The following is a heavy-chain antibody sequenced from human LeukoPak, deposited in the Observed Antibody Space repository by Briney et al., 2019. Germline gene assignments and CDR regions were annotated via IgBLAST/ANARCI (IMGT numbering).Heavy chain of an antibody. CDR3: AKADSSGYQVVY. J-gene: IGHJ4*02. CDR2: ISSSSSTI. V-gene: IGHV3-48*01. D-gene: IGHD3-22*01. Sequence: GGSLRLSCAASGFTFSSYSMNWVRQAPGKGLEWVSYISSSSSTIYYADSVKGRFTISRDNSKNTLYLQMNSLRAEDTAVYYCAKADSSGYQVVYWGQGTLVTVSS. CDR1: GFTFSSYS.